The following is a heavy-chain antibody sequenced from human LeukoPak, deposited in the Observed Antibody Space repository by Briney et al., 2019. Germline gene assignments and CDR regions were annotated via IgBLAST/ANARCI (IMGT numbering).Heavy chain of an antibody. CDR2: MKQDGSGK. Sequence: AGGSLRLSRAASGFTFSSYWMTWVRQAPGKGLEWVANMKQDGSGKYYVDSVKGRFTISRDNAKNSLYLQMNSLRAEDTAVYYCARGNACDYWGQGTLVTVSS. J-gene: IGHJ4*02. CDR1: GFTFSSYW. D-gene: IGHD2-2*01. V-gene: IGHV3-7*01. CDR3: ARGNACDY.